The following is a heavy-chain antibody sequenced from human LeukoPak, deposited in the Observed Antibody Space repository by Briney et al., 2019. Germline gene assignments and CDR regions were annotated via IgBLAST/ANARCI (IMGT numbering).Heavy chain of an antibody. J-gene: IGHJ4*02. D-gene: IGHD2-15*01. CDR1: GGSISSYY. Sequence: SETLSLTCPVSGGSISSYYRSWIRQPPGKGLEWIGYIYYSGSTNYNPSLKSRVTISVDTSKNQFSLKLSSVTAADTAVYYCAGQYCSGGSCQLDYWGQGTLVTVSS. CDR2: IYYSGST. CDR3: AGQYCSGGSCQLDY. V-gene: IGHV4-59*01.